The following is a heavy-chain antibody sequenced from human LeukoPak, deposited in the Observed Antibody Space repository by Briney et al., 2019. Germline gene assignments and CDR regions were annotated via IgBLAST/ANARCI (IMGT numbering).Heavy chain of an antibody. CDR1: GFIFSSHW. D-gene: IGHD1-26*01. CDR3: ARGAKWAYYFDY. J-gene: IGHJ4*02. Sequence: GGSLRLSCAASGFIFSSHWMHWVRQAPGKGLVWVSRINTNGAFTTYADSVKGRFTISRDNAKNTLHLQMNSLGDEDTAVYYCARGAKWAYYFDYWGQGTLVTVSS. V-gene: IGHV3-74*01. CDR2: INTNGAFT.